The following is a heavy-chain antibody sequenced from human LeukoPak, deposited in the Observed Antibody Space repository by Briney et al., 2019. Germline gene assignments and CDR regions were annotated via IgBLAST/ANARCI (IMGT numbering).Heavy chain of an antibody. V-gene: IGHV4-34*01. J-gene: IGHJ6*03. CDR3: ARVGDLFGAHRVRGLPPDYYYMDV. CDR1: GGSLTDYF. Sequence: SETLSLTCALSGGSLTDYFYNWVRQPPGKGLEWIGEINHSGSSTYNPSLKSRVIISVDTSKNQFSLRLTSVTAADTGVYYCARVGDLFGAHRVRGLPPDYYYMDVWGKGTMVTVSS. CDR2: INHSGSS. D-gene: IGHD3-10*01.